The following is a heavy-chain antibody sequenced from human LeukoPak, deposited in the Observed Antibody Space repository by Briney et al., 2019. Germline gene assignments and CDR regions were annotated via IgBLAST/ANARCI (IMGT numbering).Heavy chain of an antibody. CDR3: ARFNYYDSSGHFDY. V-gene: IGHV3-74*01. CDR1: GFTFSSYW. CDR2: INSDGSST. D-gene: IGHD3-22*01. J-gene: IGHJ4*02. Sequence: GGSLRLSCAAPGFTFSSYWMHWVRQAPGKGLVWVSRINSDGSSTYYTDSVKGRFTISRDNSKNTLYLQMNSLRVEDTAVYYCARFNYYDSSGHFDYWGQGTLVTVSS.